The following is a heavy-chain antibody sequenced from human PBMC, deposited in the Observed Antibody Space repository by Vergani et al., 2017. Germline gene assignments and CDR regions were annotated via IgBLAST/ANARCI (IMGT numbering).Heavy chain of an antibody. D-gene: IGHD6-13*01. CDR3: AREWYSSSWFYYYGMDV. J-gene: IGHJ6*02. Sequence: QVQLVESGGGVVQPGRSLRLSCAASGFTFSSYAMHWVRQAPGKGLEWVAVISYAGSNKYYADSVKGRFTISRDNSKNTLYLQMNSLRAEDTAVYYCAREWYSSSWFYYYGMDVWGQGTTVTVSS. CDR1: GFTFSSYA. V-gene: IGHV3-30*01. CDR2: ISYAGSNK.